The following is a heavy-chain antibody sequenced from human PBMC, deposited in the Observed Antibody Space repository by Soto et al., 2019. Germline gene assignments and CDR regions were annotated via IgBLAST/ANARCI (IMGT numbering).Heavy chain of an antibody. CDR3: AYSPGWFRYDV. Sequence: QVQLQESGPGLVKPSGILSLTCAVSADSISSSKWWTWVRQPPGKGLEWIGDTLHSGDTNYNPSLKSRIIISVDKSKNQFSLELTSVTAAVTAVYYCAYSPGWFRYDVWGQGTLVIVS. J-gene: IGHJ3*01. CDR1: ADSISSSKW. V-gene: IGHV4-4*02. CDR2: TLHSGDT. D-gene: IGHD6-19*01.